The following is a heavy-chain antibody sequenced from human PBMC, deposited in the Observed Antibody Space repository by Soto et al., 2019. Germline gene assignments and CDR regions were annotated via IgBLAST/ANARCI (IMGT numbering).Heavy chain of an antibody. CDR1: GSTFTSYD. J-gene: IGHJ6*02. CDR2: MNANSGNT. CDR3: ARRTAADMDV. V-gene: IGHV1-8*01. Sequence: QVQLVQSGAEVKKPGASVKVSCKASGSTFTSYDINWVRQATGQGLEWMGWMNANSGNTGYAQKFTGRVSMTRNTYISTGCMELGNPRAEDTAGYYCARRTAADMDVWGQGTTVTVSS. D-gene: IGHD6-25*01.